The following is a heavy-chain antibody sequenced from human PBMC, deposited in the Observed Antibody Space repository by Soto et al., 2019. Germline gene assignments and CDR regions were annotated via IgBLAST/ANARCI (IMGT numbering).Heavy chain of an antibody. CDR2: INAGNGNT. D-gene: IGHD3-16*02. V-gene: IGHV1-3*05. CDR1: GYTFTSYA. J-gene: IGHJ3*02. CDR3: ARADYVWGSYRYINAFDI. Sequence: QVQLVQSGAEEKKPGASVKVSCKASGYTFTSYAMHWVRQAPGQRLEWMGWINAGNGNTKYSQKFQGRVTITRDTSASTAYMELSSLRSEDTAVYYCARADYVWGSYRYINAFDIWGQGTMVTVSS.